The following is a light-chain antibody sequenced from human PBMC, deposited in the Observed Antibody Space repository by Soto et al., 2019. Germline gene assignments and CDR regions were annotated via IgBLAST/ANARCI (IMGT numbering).Light chain of an antibody. CDR3: TSYTSDNALV. V-gene: IGLV2-14*01. CDR1: SSDVGGYNF. Sequence: QSVLTQPASVSGSPGQSITISCTGTSSDVGGYNFVSWYQHYPGKAPKLMIYEVTDRPSGVSNRFSGSKSGNTASLTIAGLQAEDEDDYYCTSYTSDNALVFGGGTKLTVL. J-gene: IGLJ2*01. CDR2: EVT.